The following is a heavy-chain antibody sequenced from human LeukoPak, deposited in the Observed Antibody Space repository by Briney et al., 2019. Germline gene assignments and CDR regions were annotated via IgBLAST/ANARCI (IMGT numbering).Heavy chain of an antibody. D-gene: IGHD3-22*01. J-gene: IGHJ4*02. V-gene: IGHV3-53*01. CDR1: GFTVSSNY. CDR3: ARHYYDSSGYYYSTGFDY. CDR2: IYSGGST. Sequence: PGGSLRLSCAASGFTVSSNYMSWVRQAPGKGLEWVSVIYSGGSTYYADSVKGRFTISRDNSKNTLYLQMNSLRAEDTAVYYCARHYYDSSGYYYSTGFDYWGQGTLVTVSS.